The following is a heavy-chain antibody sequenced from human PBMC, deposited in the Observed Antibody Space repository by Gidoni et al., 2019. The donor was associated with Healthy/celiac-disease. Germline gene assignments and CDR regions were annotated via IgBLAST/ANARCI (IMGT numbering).Heavy chain of an antibody. D-gene: IGHD3-10*01. CDR3: AKDHITMVRGVIIKFYFDY. J-gene: IGHJ4*02. CDR1: GFSISSHA. CDR2: ISVSGGST. Sequence: EVQLLESGGVLVQSGGYLRLSCAASGFSISSHAMSWVRQAPGKGLKWVSAISVSGGSTYYADSVKGRFTISRDNSKNTLYLQINSLRSEDTAVYYCAKDHITMVRGVIIKFYFDYWGQGTLVTVSS. V-gene: IGHV3-23*01.